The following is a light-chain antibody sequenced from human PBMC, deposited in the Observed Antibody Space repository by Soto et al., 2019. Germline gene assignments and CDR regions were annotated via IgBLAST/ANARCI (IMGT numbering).Light chain of an antibody. Sequence: QSVLTQPASVSGSPGQSITISCTGTSSDVGGYNYVSWYQRHPGKAPKLMIFDVSNRPSGVSNRFSGSNSANTASLTISGLQAEDEADYFCSSYTSSTTPYVFGTGTKVTVL. CDR3: SSYTSSTTPYV. CDR2: DVS. CDR1: SSDVGGYNY. V-gene: IGLV2-14*03. J-gene: IGLJ1*01.